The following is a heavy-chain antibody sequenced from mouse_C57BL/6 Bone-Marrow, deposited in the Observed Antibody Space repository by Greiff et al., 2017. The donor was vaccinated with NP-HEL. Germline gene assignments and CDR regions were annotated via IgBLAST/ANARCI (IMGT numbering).Heavy chain of an antibody. D-gene: IGHD2-4*01. V-gene: IGHV1-42*01. CDR2: INPSTGGT. CDR3: ARYDYDRWFAY. Sequence: EVQLQESGPELVKPGASVKISCKASGYSFTGYYMNWVKQSPEKSLEWIGEINPSTGGTTYNQKFKAKATLTVDKSSSTAYMQLKSLTSEDSAVYYCARYDYDRWFAYWGQGTLVTVSA. CDR1: GYSFTGYY. J-gene: IGHJ3*01.